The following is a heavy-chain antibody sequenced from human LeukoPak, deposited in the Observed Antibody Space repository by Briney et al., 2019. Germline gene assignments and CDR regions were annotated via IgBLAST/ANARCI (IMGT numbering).Heavy chain of an antibody. CDR3: ARGGITIFAFDI. CDR2: IYYSGST. J-gene: IGHJ3*02. V-gene: IGHV4-30-4*08. Sequence: PSETLSLTCTVSGGSISSGDYYWSWNGQPQGKGLEWIGYIYYSGSTYYNPSLKSRVTISVDTSKNQFSLKLSSVTAADTAVYYCARGGITIFAFDIWGQGTMVTVSS. CDR1: GGSISSGDYY. D-gene: IGHD3-9*01.